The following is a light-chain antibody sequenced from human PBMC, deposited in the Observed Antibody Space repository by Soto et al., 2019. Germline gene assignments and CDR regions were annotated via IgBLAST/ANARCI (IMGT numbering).Light chain of an antibody. CDR1: SSDVGSYKL. CDR3: CSYAGTSTHTV. J-gene: IGLJ7*01. V-gene: IGLV2-23*02. Sequence: QSVLTQPASVSGSPGQSITISCTGTSSDVGSYKLVSWYQQHPGKAPKLMISEVSKRPSGISFRFSGSKSGSTASLTSSGLQAEDEAYYYCCSYAGTSTHTVFGGGTQLTVL. CDR2: EVS.